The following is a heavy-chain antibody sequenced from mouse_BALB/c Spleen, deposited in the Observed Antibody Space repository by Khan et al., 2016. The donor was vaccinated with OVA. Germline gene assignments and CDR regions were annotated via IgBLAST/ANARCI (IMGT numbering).Heavy chain of an antibody. CDR3: ARQPYDHYYIMDY. Sequence: QVQLQQSGPGLVAPSQSLSITCTISGFSLTNYGIHWVRQPPGKGLEWLVVIWSDGSTTYYSTLTSRLSISNDNSKSQVFLKMNSHQTNDTAMYFCARQPYDHYYIMDYWGQGTSVTVSS. V-gene: IGHV2-6-1*01. CDR1: GFSLTNYG. D-gene: IGHD1-1*01. J-gene: IGHJ4*01. CDR2: IWSDGST.